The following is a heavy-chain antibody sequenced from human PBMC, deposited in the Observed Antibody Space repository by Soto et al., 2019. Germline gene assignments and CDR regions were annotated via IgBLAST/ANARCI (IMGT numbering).Heavy chain of an antibody. CDR1: GGSISSYY. CDR2: IYYSGST. D-gene: IGHD3-22*01. J-gene: IGHJ6*02. CDR3: AREYYYDSSGYYWSSGMDV. Sequence: ETLSLTCTVSGGSISSYYWSWIRQPPGKGLEWIGYIYYSGSTNYNPSLKSRVTISVDTSKNQFSLKLSSVTAADTAVYYCAREYYYDSSGYYWSSGMDVWGQGTTVTVSS. V-gene: IGHV4-59*01.